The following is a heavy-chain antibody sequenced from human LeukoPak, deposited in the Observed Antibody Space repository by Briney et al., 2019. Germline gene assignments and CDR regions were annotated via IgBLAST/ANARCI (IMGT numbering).Heavy chain of an antibody. V-gene: IGHV4-30-2*01. D-gene: IGHD3-22*01. CDR3: ASNYYDSSDYHLDY. CDR1: GGSISSGGYS. Sequence: PSQTLSLTCAVSGGSISSGGYSWSWIRQPPGKGLEWIGYIYHSGSTFYNPSLKSRVTISIDRSKNHFSLKLTSVTAADTAVYYCASNYYDSSDYHLDYWGQGTLVTVSS. J-gene: IGHJ4*02. CDR2: IYHSGST.